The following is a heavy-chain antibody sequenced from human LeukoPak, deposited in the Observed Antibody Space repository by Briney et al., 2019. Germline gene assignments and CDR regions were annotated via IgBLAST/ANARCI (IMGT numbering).Heavy chain of an antibody. CDR1: GGSISSYY. CDR2: IYYSGST. V-gene: IGHV4-39*02. Sequence: SETLSLTCTVSGGSISSYYWGWIRQPPGKGLEWIGSIYYSGSTYYNPSLKSRVTISVDTSKNQFSLKLSSVTAADTAVYYCARDYDILTGYEGDAFDIWGQGTMVTVSS. D-gene: IGHD3-9*01. J-gene: IGHJ3*02. CDR3: ARDYDILTGYEGDAFDI.